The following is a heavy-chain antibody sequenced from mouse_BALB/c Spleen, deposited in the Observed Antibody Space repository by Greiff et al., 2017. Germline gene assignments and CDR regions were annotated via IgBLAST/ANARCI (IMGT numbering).Heavy chain of an antibody. CDR2: ISYSGST. CDR1: GYSITSDYA. Sequence: EVQLVESGPGLVKPSQSLSLTCTVTGYSITSDYAWNWIRQFPGNKLEWMGYISYSGSTSYNPSLKSRISITRDTSKNQFFLQLNSVTTEDTATYYCARGEVAPDYWGQGTTLTVSS. CDR3: ARGEVAPDY. J-gene: IGHJ2*01. V-gene: IGHV3-2*02.